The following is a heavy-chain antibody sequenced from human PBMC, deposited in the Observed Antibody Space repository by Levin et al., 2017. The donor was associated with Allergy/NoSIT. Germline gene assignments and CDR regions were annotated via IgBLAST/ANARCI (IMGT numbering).Heavy chain of an antibody. CDR1: GFTFSSYW. J-gene: IGHJ6*02. D-gene: IGHD6-19*01. CDR3: ARSIAVAGGVTYYGMDV. Sequence: GESLKISCAASGFTFSSYWMHWVRQAPGKGLVWVSRINSDGSSTSYADSVKGRFTISRDNAKNTLYLQMNSLRAEDTAVYYCARSIAVAGGVTYYGMDVWGQGTTVTVSS. CDR2: INSDGSST. V-gene: IGHV3-74*01.